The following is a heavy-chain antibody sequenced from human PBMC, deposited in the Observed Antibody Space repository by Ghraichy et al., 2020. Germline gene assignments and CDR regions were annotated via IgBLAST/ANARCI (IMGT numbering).Heavy chain of an antibody. CDR2: LGADGRST. D-gene: IGHD3-10*01. CDR1: EFTFDGYP. J-gene: IGHJ3*01. V-gene: IGHV3-23*01. Sequence: GGSLRLSCAVSEFTFDGYPMIWVRQAPGKGLEWVSTLGADGRSTFYADTVKGRFTISRDKSKRTMYLQMNSLRADDTAVYYCAKEGGRLGEGAFDVWGQGTKVTGSS. CDR3: AKEGGRLGEGAFDV.